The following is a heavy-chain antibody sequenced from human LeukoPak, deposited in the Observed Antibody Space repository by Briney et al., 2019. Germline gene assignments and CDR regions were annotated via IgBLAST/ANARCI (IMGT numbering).Heavy chain of an antibody. CDR3: ASHLTGDYSSSWLDY. D-gene: IGHD6-13*01. CDR2: IYYSGST. J-gene: IGHJ4*02. V-gene: IGHV4-61*10. Sequence: KTSETLSLTCTVSGGSITSDSSYWSWIRQPAGKGLEWIGYIYYSGSTNYNPSLKSRVTISVDTSKNQFSLKLSSVTAADTAVYYCASHLTGDYSSSWLDYWGQGTLVTVSS. CDR1: GGSITSDSSY.